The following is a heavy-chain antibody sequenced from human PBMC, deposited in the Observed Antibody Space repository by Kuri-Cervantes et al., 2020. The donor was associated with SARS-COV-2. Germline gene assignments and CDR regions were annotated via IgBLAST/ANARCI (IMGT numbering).Heavy chain of an antibody. V-gene: IGHV4-61*01. Sequence: SETLSLTCAVSGYSISSGSYYWSWIRQPPGKGLEWIGYIYYSGSTNYNPYLKSRVTISVDTSKNQFSLKLSSVTAADTAVYYCARGITIFGVVMDLGWFDPWGQGTLVTVSS. CDR1: GYSISSGSYY. D-gene: IGHD3-3*01. CDR3: ARGITIFGVVMDLGWFDP. J-gene: IGHJ5*02. CDR2: IYYSGST.